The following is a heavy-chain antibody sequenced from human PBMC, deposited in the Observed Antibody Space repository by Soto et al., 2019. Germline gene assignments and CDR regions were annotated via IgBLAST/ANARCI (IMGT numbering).Heavy chain of an antibody. D-gene: IGHD5-18*01. CDR1: GGSVSSGDYS. J-gene: IGHJ5*02. CDR2: IYYSGNT. V-gene: IGHV4-61*08. CDR3: ARIPVDTSMIYWLDP. Sequence: SDTLSLSCTVSGGSVSSGDYSWSWILQPPGKGLEWIGYIYYSGNTNYNPTLKSRVIISVDTSKNLFSLKLTSVTAADTAVYYCARIPVDTSMIYWLDPWGHGTLVTVSS.